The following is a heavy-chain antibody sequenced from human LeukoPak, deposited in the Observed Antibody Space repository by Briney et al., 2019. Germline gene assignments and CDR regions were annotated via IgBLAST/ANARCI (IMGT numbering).Heavy chain of an antibody. CDR2: ISAYNGNT. CDR1: GYTFTSYG. J-gene: IGHJ3*02. Sequence: ASVKVSCKASGYTFTSYGISWVRQAPGQGLEWMGCISAYNGNTNYAQKLQGRVTMTTDTSTSTAYMELRSLRSDDTAVYYCACYKGPYDAFDIWGQGTMVTVSS. D-gene: IGHD5-24*01. V-gene: IGHV1-18*01. CDR3: ACYKGPYDAFDI.